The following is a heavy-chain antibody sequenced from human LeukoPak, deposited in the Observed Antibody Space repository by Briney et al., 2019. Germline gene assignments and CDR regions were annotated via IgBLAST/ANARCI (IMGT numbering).Heavy chain of an antibody. Sequence: AGGSLRLSCAASGFTFSSYEMNWVRQAPGKGLEWVSYISSSGSTIYYADSVKGRFTISRDNAKNSLYLQMNSLRVEDTAVYYCAHVKARSGSTLDIWGQGTMVTVSS. CDR2: ISSSGSTI. J-gene: IGHJ3*02. CDR3: AHVKARSGSTLDI. D-gene: IGHD3-10*01. V-gene: IGHV3-48*03. CDR1: GFTFSSYE.